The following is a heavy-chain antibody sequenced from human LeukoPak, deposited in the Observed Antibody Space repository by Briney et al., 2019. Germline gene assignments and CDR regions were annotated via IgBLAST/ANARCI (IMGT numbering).Heavy chain of an antibody. Sequence: GRSLRLSCAASGFTFSSYAMHWVRQAPGKGLEWVAVISYDGSNKYYADSVKGRFTISRDNSKNTLHLQMNSLRAEDTAVYYCARDGAGYYDSSGYEYYYYGMDVWGQGTTVTVSS. CDR2: ISYDGSNK. D-gene: IGHD3-22*01. CDR3: ARDGAGYYDSSGYEYYYYGMDV. CDR1: GFTFSSYA. V-gene: IGHV3-30-3*01. J-gene: IGHJ6*02.